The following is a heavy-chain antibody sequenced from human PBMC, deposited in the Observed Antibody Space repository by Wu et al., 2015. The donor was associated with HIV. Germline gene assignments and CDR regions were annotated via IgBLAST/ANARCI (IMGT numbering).Heavy chain of an antibody. D-gene: IGHD6-13*01. CDR1: GYTFNVNY. CDR2: INPNSGGT. J-gene: IGHJ4*02. Sequence: QVQLVQSGAEVKKPGASLKVSCKASGYTFNVNYIHWARQAPGQGLEWMAWINPNSGGTNSAQMFQGRVTLTRDTSITTAYLELSSLTSDDTAVYYCARVATRVKADSSSLYWGQGTLVTVSS. CDR3: ARVATRVKADSSSLY. V-gene: IGHV1-2*02.